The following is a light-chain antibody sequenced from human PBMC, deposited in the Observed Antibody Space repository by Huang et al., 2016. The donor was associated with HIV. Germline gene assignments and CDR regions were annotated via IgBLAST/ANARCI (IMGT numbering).Light chain of an antibody. Sequence: DIGMTQTPLPRSVTPGQPAPISCTSSHRLLYTDGKTSLYWYQQKPGRSPQLLIYEVSSRFSEVPDRFSGGGAGTHFTLKISRVEAEDVGVYCCKQGIHLPYTFGQGAKLEIK. J-gene: IGKJ2*01. V-gene: IGKV2-29*02. CDR3: KQGIHLPYT. CDR2: EVS. CDR1: HRLLYTDGKTS.